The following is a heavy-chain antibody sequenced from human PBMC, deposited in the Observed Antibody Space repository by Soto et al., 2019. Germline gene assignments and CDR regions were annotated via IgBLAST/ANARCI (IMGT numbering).Heavy chain of an antibody. J-gene: IGHJ4*02. CDR1: GFTFSTYG. CDR3: ARDLGAFNYGSAYFDY. CDR2: IWYDGSNQ. V-gene: IGHV3-33*01. Sequence: QPGGSLRLSCAPPGFTFSTYGMPWVRQAPGKGPEWVAVIWYDGSNQYYADSVKGRFTISRDNSKNMLYLQMNSLRAEDTAVYYCARDLGAFNYGSAYFDYWGKGTPGTVPS. D-gene: IGHD3-10*01.